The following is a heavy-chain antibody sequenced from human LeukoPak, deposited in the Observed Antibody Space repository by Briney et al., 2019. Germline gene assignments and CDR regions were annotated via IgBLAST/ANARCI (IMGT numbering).Heavy chain of an antibody. CDR1: GNSFTSFW. D-gene: IGHD3-16*01. CDR3: GRPGGYVLPPYC. Sequence: GESPKISCKGSGNSFTSFWNGWVRQMPGKGLEWMGIIYPGDSDNRYSPSFEGPVTHSADKSLNPTVSQRNKLKTSDPALNYRGRPGGYVLPPYCWGQGTLVTVSS. V-gene: IGHV5-51*01. CDR2: IYPGDSDN. J-gene: IGHJ4*02.